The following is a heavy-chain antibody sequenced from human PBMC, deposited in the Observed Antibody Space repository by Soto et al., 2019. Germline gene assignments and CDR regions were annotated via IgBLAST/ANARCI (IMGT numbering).Heavy chain of an antibody. CDR2: ISYDGSNK. CDR3: ARLDYGGNSGFDY. Sequence: GGSLRLSCAASGFTFSSYAMHWVRQAPGKGLEWVAVISYDGSNKYYADSVKGRFTISRDNSKNTLYLQMNSLRAEDTAVYYCARLDYGGNSGFDYWGQGTLVTVSS. J-gene: IGHJ4*02. CDR1: GFTFSSYA. V-gene: IGHV3-30-3*01. D-gene: IGHD4-17*01.